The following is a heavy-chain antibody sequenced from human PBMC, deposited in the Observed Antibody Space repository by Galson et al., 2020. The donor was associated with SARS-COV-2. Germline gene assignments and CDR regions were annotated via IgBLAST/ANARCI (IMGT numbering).Heavy chain of an antibody. CDR1: SGSGSHLY. J-gene: IGHJ6*02. CDR2: ISHSGTT. D-gene: IGHD3-10*01. CDR3: ARGQYVVHTTAWFGQKGFLVHGLDV. Sequence: SQASETLSLTCDVYSGSGSHLYWAWIRQSPGNGLEWIGEISHSGTTTYNPSLKSRATITGDTSKKQFSLKLHSMTAADTAVYFCARGQYVVHTTAWFGQKGFLVHGLDVWGQGTTVTVSS. V-gene: IGHV4-34*01.